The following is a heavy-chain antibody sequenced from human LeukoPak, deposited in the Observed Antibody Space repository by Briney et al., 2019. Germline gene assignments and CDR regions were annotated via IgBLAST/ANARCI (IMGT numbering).Heavy chain of an antibody. V-gene: IGHV1-69*01. CDR1: GGTFSSYA. Sequence: SVKVSCKASGGTFSSYAISWVRQAPGQGLEWMGGIIPIFGTANYAQKFQGRVTITADESTSTAYMELSSLRSEDTAVYYCARGDYSNSYYYYYYMDVWGKGTTVTVSS. CDR2: IIPIFGTA. J-gene: IGHJ6*03. CDR3: ARGDYSNSYYYYYYMDV. D-gene: IGHD4-11*01.